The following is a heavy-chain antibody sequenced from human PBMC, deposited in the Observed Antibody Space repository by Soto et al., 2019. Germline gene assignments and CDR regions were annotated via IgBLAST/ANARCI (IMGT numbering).Heavy chain of an antibody. V-gene: IGHV3-23*01. J-gene: IGHJ6*03. CDR3: AKDFMRGVSYYYYYYMDV. D-gene: IGHD3-10*01. CDR2: ISGSGGST. CDR1: GFTFSSYA. Sequence: GGSLRLSCAASGFTFSSYAMSWVRQAPGKGLEWVSAISGSGGSTYYADSVKGRFTISRDNSKNTLYLQMNSLRAEDTAVYYCAKDFMRGVSYYYYYYMDVWGKGTTVTVSS.